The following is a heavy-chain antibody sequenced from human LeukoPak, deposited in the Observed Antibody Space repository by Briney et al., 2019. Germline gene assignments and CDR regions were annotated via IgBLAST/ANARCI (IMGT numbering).Heavy chain of an antibody. CDR3: AKSINSYSSGWDYFDY. Sequence: GGSLRLSCAASGFAFSSYAMNWVRQAPGKGLEWVSAISGSGGSTYYADSVKGRFTISRDNSKNTLYLQMNSLRAEDTAVYYCAKSINSYSSGWDYFDYWGQGTLVTVSS. D-gene: IGHD6-19*01. J-gene: IGHJ4*02. CDR2: ISGSGGST. CDR1: GFAFSSYA. V-gene: IGHV3-23*01.